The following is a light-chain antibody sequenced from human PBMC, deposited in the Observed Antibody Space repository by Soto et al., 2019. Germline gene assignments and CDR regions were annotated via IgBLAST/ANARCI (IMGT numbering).Light chain of an antibody. CDR2: VAS. CDR1: QGIGSH. CDR3: QHFNSYPLT. V-gene: IGKV1-9*01. Sequence: DIQLTQSPSFLSASVGDRVTITCRASQGIGSHLAWFQQKPGKAPNLLIYVASALQSGVPSRFSGSGSGTEFTLTIISLQPEDFATYYCQHFNSYPLTFCGGTTVEIK. J-gene: IGKJ4*01.